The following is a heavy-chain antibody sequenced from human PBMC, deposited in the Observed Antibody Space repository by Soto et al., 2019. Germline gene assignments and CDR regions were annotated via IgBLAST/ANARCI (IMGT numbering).Heavy chain of an antibody. J-gene: IGHJ4*02. CDR2: ISYDGSNK. D-gene: IGHD5-18*01. CDR3: AKEQDSYGSTTPLGY. Sequence: QVQLVESGGGVVQPGRSLRLSCAASGFTFSSYGMHWVRQAPGKGLEWVAVISYDGSNKYYADSVKGRFTISRDNSKNTLYLQMNSLRAEDTAVYYCAKEQDSYGSTTPLGYWGQGTLVTVSS. CDR1: GFTFSSYG. V-gene: IGHV3-30*18.